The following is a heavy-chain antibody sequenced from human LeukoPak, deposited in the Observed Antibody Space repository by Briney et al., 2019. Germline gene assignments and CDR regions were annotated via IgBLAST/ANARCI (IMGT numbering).Heavy chain of an antibody. CDR1: GFTFDNYA. CDR2: ISWNSGYI. J-gene: IGHJ4*02. D-gene: IGHD6-19*01. CDR3: AKVRGTYSSGYFFYF. Sequence: PGGSLRLSCAASGFTFDNYAMHWVRQAPGKGLEWLSIISWNSGYIGYADSVKGRFTISRDNAKKSLDLQMNSLRAEDTAFYYCAKVRGTYSSGYFFYFGGRGTVVTVSS. V-gene: IGHV3-9*01.